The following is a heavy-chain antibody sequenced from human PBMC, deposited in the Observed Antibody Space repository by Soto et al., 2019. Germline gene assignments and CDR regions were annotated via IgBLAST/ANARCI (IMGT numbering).Heavy chain of an antibody. D-gene: IGHD2-15*01. V-gene: IGHV1-2*04. CDR2: INPNSGGT. J-gene: IGHJ6*03. CDR1: GYTFTGYY. Sequence: ASVKVSCKASGYTFTGYYMHWVRQAPGQGLEWMGWINPNSGGTNYAQKFQGWVTMTRDTSISTAYMELSRLRSDDTAVYYCARDGYSGGSCSYSTYYYYYMDVWGKGTTVTVSS. CDR3: ARDGYSGGSCSYSTYYYYYMDV.